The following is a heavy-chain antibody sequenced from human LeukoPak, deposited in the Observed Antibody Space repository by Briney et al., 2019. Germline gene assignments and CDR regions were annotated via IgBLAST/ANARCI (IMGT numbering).Heavy chain of an antibody. Sequence: PGGSLRLSCAASGFTFSSYGMNWVRQAPGKGLEWVSYISSSGSTIYYADSVKGRFTISRDNAKNSLYLQMNSLRAEDTAVYYCARDGVAGTGVDYFDYWGQGPLVTVSS. V-gene: IGHV3-48*03. D-gene: IGHD6-19*01. CDR3: ARDGVAGTGVDYFDY. J-gene: IGHJ4*02. CDR2: ISSSGSTI. CDR1: GFTFSSYG.